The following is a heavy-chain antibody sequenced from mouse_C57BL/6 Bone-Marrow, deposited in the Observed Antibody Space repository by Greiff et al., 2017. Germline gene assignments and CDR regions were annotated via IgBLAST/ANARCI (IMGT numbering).Heavy chain of an antibody. CDR3: ARAQFYGSSYPYWYFDV. CDR1: GFNIKNTY. CDR2: IDPANGNT. J-gene: IGHJ1*03. Sequence: VQLQQSVAELVRPGASVKLSCTASGFNIKNTYMHWVKQRPEQGLEWIGRIDPANGNTKYAPKFQGQATITADTSSNTAYLQLSSLTSEDTAIYYCARAQFYGSSYPYWYFDVWGTGTTVTVSS. V-gene: IGHV14-3*01. D-gene: IGHD1-1*01.